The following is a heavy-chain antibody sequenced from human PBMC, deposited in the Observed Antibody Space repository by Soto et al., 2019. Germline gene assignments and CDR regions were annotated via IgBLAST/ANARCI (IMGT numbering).Heavy chain of an antibody. J-gene: IGHJ4*02. CDR2: VYRDGSA. CDR3: ARLIYDSRLNYLYFDS. CDR1: GVSISSGNW. Sequence: LSLTCDVSGVSISSGNWWSWVRQPPGKELEWIGEVYRDGSANYHPSLERRVTISVDTSKNQFSLRLSSVTAADTAIYYCARLIYDSRLNYLYFDSWGQGMLVTVSS. V-gene: IGHV4-4*02. D-gene: IGHD3-22*01.